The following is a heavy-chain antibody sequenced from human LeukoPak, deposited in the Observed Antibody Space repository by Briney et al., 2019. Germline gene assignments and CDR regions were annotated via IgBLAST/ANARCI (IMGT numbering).Heavy chain of an antibody. J-gene: IGHJ4*02. V-gene: IGHV4-59*01. D-gene: IGHD6-13*01. Sequence: SETLSLTCTVSGGSISSYYWSWIRQPPGKGLEWIGYIYYSGSTNYNPSLKSRVTMSVDTSKNQFSLKLSSVTAADTAVYYCARTYSSSWHNFDYWGQGTLVTVSS. CDR1: GGSISSYY. CDR2: IYYSGST. CDR3: ARTYSSSWHNFDY.